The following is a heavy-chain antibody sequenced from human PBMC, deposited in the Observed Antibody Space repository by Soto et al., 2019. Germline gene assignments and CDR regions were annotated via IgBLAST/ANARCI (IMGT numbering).Heavy chain of an antibody. D-gene: IGHD2-2*01. Sequence: SETLSLTCTVSGGSISNSNYYWGWIRQPPGKGLEWIGSIYYTGNTYYNPSLKSRVTISVDTSKNQFSLKLSSVTAADTAVYYCARGYCSSTSCYFAYGVDVWGQGTTVT. V-gene: IGHV4-39*07. J-gene: IGHJ6*02. CDR1: GGSISNSNYY. CDR3: ARGYCSSTSCYFAYGVDV. CDR2: IYYTGNT.